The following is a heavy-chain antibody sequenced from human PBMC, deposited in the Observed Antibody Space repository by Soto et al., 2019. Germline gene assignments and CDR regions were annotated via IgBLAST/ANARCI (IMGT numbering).Heavy chain of an antibody. CDR1: GGTFSRHA. D-gene: IGHD3-22*01. CDR2: IIPIFGTA. CDR3: ARGWGYDSNDYYYAY. Sequence: QVQLVQSGAEVRKPGSSVKVSCKASGGTFSRHAISWVRQAPGQGLEWMGGIIPIFGTANHAQKFQGRVTIIADESTSTVYMELSSLRSEDTAMYDRARGWGYDSNDYYYAYWGQGTLVIVSS. J-gene: IGHJ4*02. V-gene: IGHV1-69*01.